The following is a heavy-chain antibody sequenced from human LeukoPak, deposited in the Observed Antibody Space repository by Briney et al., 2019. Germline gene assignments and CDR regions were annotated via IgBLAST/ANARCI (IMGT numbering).Heavy chain of an antibody. CDR2: IHIGGNT. CDR3: ARDDSRGYNYGHYYYYMDV. V-gene: IGHV4-61*02. D-gene: IGHD5-18*01. CDR1: GASISSPSYY. Sequence: SQTLSLTCTVSGASISSPSYYWAWIRQPAGKALEWIGRIHIGGNTNYNPSLSSRVTISVDTSKSQFSLKLNSVTAADTAVYYCARDDSRGYNYGHYYYYMDVRGKGTTVTVSS. J-gene: IGHJ6*03.